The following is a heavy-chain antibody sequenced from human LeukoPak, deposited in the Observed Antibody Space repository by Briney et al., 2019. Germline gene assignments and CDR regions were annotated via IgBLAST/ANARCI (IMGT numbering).Heavy chain of an antibody. J-gene: IGHJ4*02. V-gene: IGHV3-23*01. Sequence: GGSLRLSCVASGFSFNDYAMNWVRQAPGKGLEWVSLIIGSSGTTFYADSVKGRFTISRDKSKSTLYLQMNSLRAEDTAVYYCAKGAYDYIEIAYFDYWGQGSLVTVSS. CDR1: GFSFNDYA. CDR3: AKGAYDYIEIAYFDY. CDR2: IIGSSGTT. D-gene: IGHD5-12*01.